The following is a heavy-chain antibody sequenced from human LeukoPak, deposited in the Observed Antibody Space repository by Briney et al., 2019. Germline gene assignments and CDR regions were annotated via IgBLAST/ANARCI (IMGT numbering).Heavy chain of an antibody. D-gene: IGHD5-12*01. CDR3: ARHGVGGWLRTHFDY. J-gene: IGHJ4*02. V-gene: IGHV4-39*01. CDR1: GGSISSGSYY. Sequence: PSETLSLTCTVSGGSISSGSYYWGWIRQPPGKGLEWIGTIYYSGTTYYNPSLKSRVTISVDTSKNQFSLKLSSVTAADTAVYYCARHGVGGWLRTHFDYWGQGTLVTVSS. CDR2: IYYSGTT.